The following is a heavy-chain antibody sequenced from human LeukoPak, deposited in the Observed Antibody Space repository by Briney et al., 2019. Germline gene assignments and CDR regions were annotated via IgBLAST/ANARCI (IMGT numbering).Heavy chain of an antibody. J-gene: IGHJ3*01. CDR2: ISAYNGNT. CDR1: GYTFTSYG. CDR3: ARNSGDAFDL. V-gene: IGHV1-18*01. Sequence: GASVKVSCKASGYTFTSYGISWVRQAPGQGLEWMGWISAYNGNTNYAEKLQGRVTVTRDTSTTTAHMELKSLRSDDTAIYYCARNSGDAFDLWGQGTMVTVSS. D-gene: IGHD2-21*01.